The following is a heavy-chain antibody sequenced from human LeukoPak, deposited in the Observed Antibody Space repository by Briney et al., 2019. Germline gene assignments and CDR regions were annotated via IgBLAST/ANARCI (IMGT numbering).Heavy chain of an antibody. CDR2: IYYSGST. J-gene: IGHJ3*02. D-gene: IGHD7-27*01. V-gene: IGHV4-59*01. CDR3: ARVTGDPHAFDI. Sequence: SETLSLTCTVSGGSISSYYWSWIRQPPGKGLEWIGYIYYSGSTNYNPSLKSRVTISVDTSKNQFSLKLSSVTAADTAVYYCARVTGDPHAFDIWGQGTMVTVSS. CDR1: GGSISSYY.